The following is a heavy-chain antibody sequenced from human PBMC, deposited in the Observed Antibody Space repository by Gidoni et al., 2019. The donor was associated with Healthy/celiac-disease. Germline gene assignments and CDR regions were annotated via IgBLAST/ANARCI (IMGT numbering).Heavy chain of an antibody. CDR2: INWNGGRT. CDR3: AREGSGSHFGAFDI. V-gene: IGHV3-20*04. J-gene: IGHJ3*02. CDR1: GCTVDDYG. Sequence: EVQLVEYGGGVVRPGGSMRRPGAAAGCTVDDYGMSWVRQAPGKGLEWVSGINWNGGRTGYAASVKGRFTISSDNAKNSLYLQMNRLRAEVTALYYCAREGSGSHFGAFDIWGQGTMVTVSS. D-gene: IGHD1-26*01.